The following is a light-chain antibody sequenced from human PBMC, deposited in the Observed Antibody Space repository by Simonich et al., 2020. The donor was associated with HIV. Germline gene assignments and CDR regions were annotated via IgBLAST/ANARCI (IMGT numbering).Light chain of an antibody. J-gene: IGKJ4*01. Sequence: DIQMTQSPSSVSASVGDRVTITCRASQGISSWLAWYQHKPGKAPKLLMYAASTLQSGVPSRFSGSGSGTDFTLTISSLQSEDFATYYCQQYYVYPLAFGGGTKVEIK. CDR2: AAS. V-gene: IGKV1-12*01. CDR1: QGISSW. CDR3: QQYYVYPLA.